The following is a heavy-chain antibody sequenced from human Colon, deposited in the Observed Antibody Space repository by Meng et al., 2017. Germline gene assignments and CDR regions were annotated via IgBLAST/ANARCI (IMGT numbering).Heavy chain of an antibody. CDR2: IYYSGST. CDR1: GGSISSSSDY. D-gene: IGHD2-2*01. CDR3: ARAPYQVSFDY. V-gene: IGHV4-39*01. J-gene: IGHJ4*02. Sequence: QVQLQESGPDLVKPSGTLSLTCTVSGGSISSSSDYWGWIRQPPGKGLEWIASIYYSGSTYYNPSLKSRVTISVDTSKNQFSLKLSSVTAADTAMYYCARAPYQVSFDYWGQGTLVTVSS.